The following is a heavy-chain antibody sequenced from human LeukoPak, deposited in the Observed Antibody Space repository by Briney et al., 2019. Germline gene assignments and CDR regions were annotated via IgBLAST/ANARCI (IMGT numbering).Heavy chain of an antibody. CDR2: ISGSGGST. Sequence: PGGSLRLSCAASGFTFSSYAMSWVRQAPGKGLEWVSAISGSGGSTYYAHSVKGRFTISRDNSKNTLYLQMNSLRAEDTAVDYCAKHTGLSSSWAFDYWGQGTLVTVSS. CDR1: GFTFSSYA. V-gene: IGHV3-23*01. J-gene: IGHJ4*02. CDR3: AKHTGLSSSWAFDY. D-gene: IGHD6-6*01.